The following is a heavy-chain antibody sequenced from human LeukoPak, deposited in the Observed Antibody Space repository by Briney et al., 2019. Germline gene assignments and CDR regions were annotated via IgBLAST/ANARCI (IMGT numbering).Heavy chain of an antibody. J-gene: IGHJ4*02. CDR1: GFTFSSYA. CDR2: ISSSGDTI. V-gene: IGHV3-48*03. D-gene: IGHD3-16*01. CDR3: ASLDGGIDFDY. Sequence: PGGSLRLSCAASGFTFSSYAMSWVRQAPGKGLEWVSYISSSGDTIYYADSVKGRFTISRDNAKNSLYLQMNSLRAEDTAVYYCASLDGGIDFDYWGQGTLVTVSS.